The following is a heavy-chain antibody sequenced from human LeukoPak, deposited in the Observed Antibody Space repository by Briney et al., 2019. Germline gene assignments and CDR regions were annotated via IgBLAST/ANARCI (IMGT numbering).Heavy chain of an antibody. CDR2: ISGSGGST. D-gene: IGHD3-22*01. J-gene: IGHJ5*02. Sequence: PGGSLRLSCAASGFTFSTYAVNWVRQAPGKGLEWVSAISGSGGSTYYADSVKGRFTISRDNSKNTLYLQMNSLRAEDTAVYYCAKDAYYDGGNWFDPWGQGTLVTVSS. CDR3: AKDAYYDGGNWFDP. CDR1: GFTFSTYA. V-gene: IGHV3-23*01.